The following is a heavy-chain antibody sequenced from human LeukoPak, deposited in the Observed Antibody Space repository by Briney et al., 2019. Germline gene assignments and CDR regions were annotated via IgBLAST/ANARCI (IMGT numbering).Heavy chain of an antibody. CDR1: GYTFTRYY. Sequence: SVKVSCKASGYTFTRYYMHWVRQAPGQGLEWMGWINPNSGCTNYAQKFQGRVTKTRDTSISTAYMELTRLRSDDTAVYYCARGARVAYYDILTGYYSSIDYWGQGTLVTVSS. J-gene: IGHJ4*02. CDR3: ARGARVAYYDILTGYYSSIDY. D-gene: IGHD3-9*01. CDR2: INPNSGCT. V-gene: IGHV1-2*02.